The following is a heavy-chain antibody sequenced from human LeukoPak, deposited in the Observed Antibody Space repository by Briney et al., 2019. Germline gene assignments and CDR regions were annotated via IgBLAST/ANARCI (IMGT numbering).Heavy chain of an antibody. D-gene: IGHD6-19*01. V-gene: IGHV3-9*01. Sequence: GGSLRLSCAASGFTFDDYAMHWVRQAPGKGLEWVSGISWNSGSIGYADSVKGRFTISRDNAKNSLYLQMNSLRAEDAALYYCAKGSIAVAGGYFDYWGQGTLVTVSS. J-gene: IGHJ4*02. CDR3: AKGSIAVAGGYFDY. CDR2: ISWNSGSI. CDR1: GFTFDDYA.